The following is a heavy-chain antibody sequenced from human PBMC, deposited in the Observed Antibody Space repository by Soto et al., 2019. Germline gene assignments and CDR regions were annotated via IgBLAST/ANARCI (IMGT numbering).Heavy chain of an antibody. CDR3: ARSRETSGSSPDWGY. V-gene: IGHV1-69*12. CDR1: GGSCSSYA. CDR2: IIPIFGTA. D-gene: IGHD6-6*01. Sequence: QVQLVQSGAEVKKPGSSVKVSCKASGGSCSSYAISWVRQAPGQGLEWMGGIIPIFGTANYAQKFQGRVTITADESTITAYMELSSLRSEDTAVYYCARSRETSGSSPDWGYWGQGTLVTVSS. J-gene: IGHJ4*02.